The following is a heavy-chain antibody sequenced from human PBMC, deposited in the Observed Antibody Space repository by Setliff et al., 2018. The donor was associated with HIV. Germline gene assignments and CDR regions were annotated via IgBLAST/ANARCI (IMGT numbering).Heavy chain of an antibody. V-gene: IGHV5-51*01. CDR3: ARHLSATGTFVY. Sequence: GESLKISCKGSGYSFATYWIGWVRQMPGKGLEWMGIIYPGDSDTRYSPSFQGQVTILADKSISTAYLQLSSLKASDTAMYYCARHLSATGTFVYLGQGTLVTVSS. J-gene: IGHJ4*02. CDR1: GYSFATYW. CDR2: IYPGDSDT. D-gene: IGHD7-27*01.